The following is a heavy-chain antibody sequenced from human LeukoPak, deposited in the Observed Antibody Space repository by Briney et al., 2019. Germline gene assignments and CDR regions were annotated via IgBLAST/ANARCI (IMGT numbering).Heavy chain of an antibody. CDR3: ARDWGGAANTHQH. CDR2: ISGYNGNT. V-gene: IGHV1-18*01. J-gene: IGHJ4*02. CDR1: GYIFSNFG. D-gene: IGHD3-16*01. Sequence: GASVKVSCKASGYIFSNFGVSWVRHAPGRGLEWMGWISGYNGNTNYAQKLQGRVTMTTDTSTSTAYMELRSLRSDDTAVYYCARDWGGAANTHQHWGQGTLVTVSS.